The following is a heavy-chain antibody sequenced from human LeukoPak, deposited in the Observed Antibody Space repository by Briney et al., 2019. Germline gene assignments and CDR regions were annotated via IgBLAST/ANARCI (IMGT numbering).Heavy chain of an antibody. CDR1: GFTFSSYV. Sequence: GGSLRLSCAASGFTFSSYVMNWVRQAPGKGLEWVSSISSSSYIYYADSVKGRFTISRDNAKNSLYLQMNSLRAEDTAVYYCAARSSLPEISFDYWGQGTLVTVSS. J-gene: IGHJ4*02. D-gene: IGHD6-6*01. CDR3: AARSSLPEISFDY. CDR2: ISSSSYI. V-gene: IGHV3-21*01.